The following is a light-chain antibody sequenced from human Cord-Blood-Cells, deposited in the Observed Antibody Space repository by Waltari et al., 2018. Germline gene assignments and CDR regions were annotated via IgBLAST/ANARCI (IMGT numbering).Light chain of an antibody. CDR3: CSYAGSSTLV. V-gene: IGLV2-23*01. CDR1: SSDVGSYTL. CDR2: EGS. J-gene: IGLJ2*01. Sequence: QSALTQPASVSGSPGQSITISCTGTSSDVGSYTLVSWYQQHPGKAPKLMIYEGSKRPSGVSNRFSGSKSGNMASLTISGLQAEDEADYYCCSYAGSSTLVFGGGTKLTVL.